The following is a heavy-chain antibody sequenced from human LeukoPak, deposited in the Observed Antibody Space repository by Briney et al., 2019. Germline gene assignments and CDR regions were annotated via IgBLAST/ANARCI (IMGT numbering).Heavy chain of an antibody. Sequence: GGSLRLSCAASGFTVSSNYMSWVRQAPGKGLEWVSVIYSGGSTYYADSVKGRFTISRDNSKNTLYLQMNSLRAEDTAVYYCARDPYYDSSGYYSGWGQGTLVTVSS. J-gene: IGHJ4*02. CDR3: ARDPYYDSSGYYSG. D-gene: IGHD3-22*01. V-gene: IGHV3-53*01. CDR2: IYSGGST. CDR1: GFTVSSNY.